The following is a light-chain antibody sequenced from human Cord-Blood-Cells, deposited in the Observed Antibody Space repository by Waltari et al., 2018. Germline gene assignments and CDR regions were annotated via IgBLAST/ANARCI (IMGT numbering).Light chain of an antibody. J-gene: IGLJ1*01. CDR1: NIGSKS. CDR2: YDS. Sequence: SYVLTQPPSVSVAPGKTARITCGGNNIGSKSVHWYQQKPGQAPVLVIYYDSDRPSGMPARFSGSNSGXTATLTISRVEAGDEADYYCQVWDSSSDHYVFGTGTKVTVL. V-gene: IGLV3-21*04. CDR3: QVWDSSSDHYV.